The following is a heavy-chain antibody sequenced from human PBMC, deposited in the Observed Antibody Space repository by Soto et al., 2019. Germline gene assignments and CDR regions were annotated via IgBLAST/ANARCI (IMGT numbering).Heavy chain of an antibody. CDR3: ARGRHFETYSKTFDY. D-gene: IGHD2-15*01. Sequence: SLRLSCAASGFTFSSYWIHWVRQAPGKGLVWDSRINRDGSSTSYADSVKGRFTISRDNAENTLYLQMNGLRVEDTAVYYCARGRHFETYSKTFDYWGQGTLVTVSS. J-gene: IGHJ4*02. CDR2: INRDGSST. CDR1: GFTFSSYW. V-gene: IGHV3-74*01.